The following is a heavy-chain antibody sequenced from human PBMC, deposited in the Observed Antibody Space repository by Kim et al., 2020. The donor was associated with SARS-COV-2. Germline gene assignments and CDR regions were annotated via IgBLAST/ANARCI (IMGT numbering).Heavy chain of an antibody. D-gene: IGHD1-26*01. CDR3: ARGGVGAFDY. V-gene: IGHV4-59*01. CDR2: IYYSGST. Sequence: SETLSHTCTVSGGSISSYYWSWIRQPPGKGLEWIGYIYYSGSTNYNPSLKSRVTISVDTSKNQFSLKLSSVTAADTAVYYCARGGVGAFDYWGQGTLVTVSS. CDR1: GGSISSYY. J-gene: IGHJ4*02.